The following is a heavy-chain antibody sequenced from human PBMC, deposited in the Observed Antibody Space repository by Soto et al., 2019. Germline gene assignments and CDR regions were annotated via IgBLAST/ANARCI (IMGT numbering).Heavy chain of an antibody. CDR1: GGSISSYY. V-gene: IGHV4-59*12. CDR2: IYYSGST. J-gene: IGHJ4*02. CDR3: ARVLTMVRGGLDY. Sequence: SETLSLTCTVSGGSISSYYWSWIRQPPGKGLEWIGYIYYSGSTYYNPSLKSRVTISVDTSKNQFSLKLSSVTAADTAVYYCARVLTMVRGGLDYWGQRTLVTVSS. D-gene: IGHD3-10*01.